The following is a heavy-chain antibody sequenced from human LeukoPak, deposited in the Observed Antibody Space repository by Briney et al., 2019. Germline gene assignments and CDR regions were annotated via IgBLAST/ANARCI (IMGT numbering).Heavy chain of an antibody. D-gene: IGHD3-10*01. Sequence: ASVKVSCKASGYTFTSYAMHWVRQAPGQRLEWMGWINAGNGNTKYSQKFQGRVTITRDTSASTAYMELSSLRSEDTAVYYCASPSSNYGSGRGGMDVWGQGTTVTVSS. CDR2: INAGNGNT. CDR1: GYTFTSYA. CDR3: ASPSSNYGSGRGGMDV. J-gene: IGHJ6*02. V-gene: IGHV1-3*01.